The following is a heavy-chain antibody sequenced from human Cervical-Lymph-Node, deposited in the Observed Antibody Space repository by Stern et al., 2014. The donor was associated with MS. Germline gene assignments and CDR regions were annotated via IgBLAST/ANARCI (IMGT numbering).Heavy chain of an antibody. CDR2: IIPILGLA. J-gene: IGHJ5*02. Sequence: VQLVESGAEVKKPGSSMNVSCKTSGGTFSSSYAITWMRQAPGQGLEWMGRIIPILGLANYAQKFQGRVIITADKSTSTPYMELSSLRSEDTAVYYCARGVVSNRAAATLHNLSDPWGQGTLVTVSS. V-gene: IGHV1-69*09. D-gene: IGHD2-15*01. CDR3: ARGVVSNRAAATLHNLSDP. CDR1: GGTFSSSYA.